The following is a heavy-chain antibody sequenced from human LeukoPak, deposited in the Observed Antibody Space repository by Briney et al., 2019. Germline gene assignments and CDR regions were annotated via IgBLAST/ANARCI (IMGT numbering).Heavy chain of an antibody. Sequence: PGGSLRLSCAASGFNFDDYGMSWVRQAPGKGLEWVSGINWNGGSTGYADSVKGRFTISRDNAKNSLYLQMNSLRAEDTAFYYCARALRSSASNPFDMWGQGTMVTVSS. D-gene: IGHD3-10*01. J-gene: IGHJ3*02. CDR2: INWNGGST. CDR3: ARALRSSASNPFDM. CDR1: GFNFDDYG. V-gene: IGHV3-20*04.